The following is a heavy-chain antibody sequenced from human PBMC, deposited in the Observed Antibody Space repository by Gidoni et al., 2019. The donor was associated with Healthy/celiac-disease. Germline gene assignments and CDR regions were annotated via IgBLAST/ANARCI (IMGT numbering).Heavy chain of an antibody. V-gene: IGHV3-23*01. CDR3: AKSRSSSSYYFDY. CDR1: GFTFSSYA. CDR2: ISGSGGST. D-gene: IGHD6-6*01. J-gene: IGHJ4*02. Sequence: EVQLLESGGGLVQPGGSLRLSCAASGFTFSSYAMRWVRQAPGKGLEWVSAISGSGGSTYYADSVKGRFTISRDNSKNTLYLQMNSLRAEDTAVYYCAKSRSSSSYYFDYWGQGTLVTVSS.